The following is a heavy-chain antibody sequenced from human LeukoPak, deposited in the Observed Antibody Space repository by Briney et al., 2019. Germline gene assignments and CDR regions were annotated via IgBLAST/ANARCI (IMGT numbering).Heavy chain of an antibody. CDR3: ARVLFYSSGNKSNRVDY. CDR1: GYTFTGYY. D-gene: IGHD6-19*01. Sequence: ASVKVSCKASGYTFTGYYIHWVRQAPGQGLEWMGWINPDSGGTNYAQKFQGRVTMTRDTSIRTAYMELSRLSSDDTAVYYCARVLFYSSGNKSNRVDYWGQGTLVTVSS. V-gene: IGHV1-2*02. J-gene: IGHJ4*02. CDR2: INPDSGGT.